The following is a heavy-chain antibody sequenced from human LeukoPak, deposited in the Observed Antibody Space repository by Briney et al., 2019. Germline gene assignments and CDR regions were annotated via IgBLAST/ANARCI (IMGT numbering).Heavy chain of an antibody. Sequence: GGSLRLSCAASGFSFGSFGMHWVRQAPGKGLEWVSYISSSGSNIYYADSVKGRFTISRDNAKNSLYLQMNSLRAEDTAVYYCTRPLPSGWYGNWGQGTLVTVSS. CDR3: TRPLPSGWYGN. CDR1: GFSFGSFG. D-gene: IGHD6-19*01. CDR2: ISSSGSNI. V-gene: IGHV3-48*04. J-gene: IGHJ4*02.